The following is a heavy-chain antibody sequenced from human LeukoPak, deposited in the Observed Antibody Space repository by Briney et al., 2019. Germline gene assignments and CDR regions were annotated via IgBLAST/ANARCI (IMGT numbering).Heavy chain of an antibody. CDR1: GGTFSSYA. V-gene: IGHV1-69*01. CDR2: IIPIFGRA. Sequence: ASVKVSGKASGGTFSSYAISWERQAPGQGLEWMGGIIPIFGRANYAQKFQGRVTITADESTSTAYMELSSLRSEDTAVYYCASPRTDFDYWGQGTLVTVSS. D-gene: IGHD1-14*01. J-gene: IGHJ4*02. CDR3: ASPRTDFDY.